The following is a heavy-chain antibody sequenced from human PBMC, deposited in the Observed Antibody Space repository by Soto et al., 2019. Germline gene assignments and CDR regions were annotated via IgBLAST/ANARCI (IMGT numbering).Heavy chain of an antibody. Sequence: QLQLQESGSGLVQPSQTLSLTCAVSGGSISSGDYSWSWIRQPQGKGLEWIGYIYRSGDTYYNPSLKSRVTISIDTSKNQFSLRLNSLTAADTAVYYCARGHDANDDWGQGTLVTVSS. CDR1: GGSISSGDYS. J-gene: IGHJ1*01. CDR2: IYRSGDT. CDR3: ARGHDANDD. D-gene: IGHD5-12*01. V-gene: IGHV4-30-2*01.